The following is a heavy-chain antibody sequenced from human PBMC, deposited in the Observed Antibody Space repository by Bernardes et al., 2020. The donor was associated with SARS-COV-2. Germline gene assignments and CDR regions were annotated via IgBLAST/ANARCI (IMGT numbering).Heavy chain of an antibody. CDR3: AREYPANLGWFDP. D-gene: IGHD1-7*01. V-gene: IGHV1-69*13. J-gene: IGHJ5*02. Sequence: SVKVSCKASGGTFSSYAISWVRQAPGQGLEWMGGIIPIFGTANYVQKFQGRVTITADESTSTAYMELNRQSSEDPAVYYCAREYPANLGWFDPWGQGTLVTVSS. CDR2: IIPIFGTA. CDR1: GGTFSSYA.